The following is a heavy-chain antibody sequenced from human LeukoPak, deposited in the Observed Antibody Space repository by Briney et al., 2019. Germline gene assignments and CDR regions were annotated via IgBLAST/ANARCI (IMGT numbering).Heavy chain of an antibody. V-gene: IGHV3-7*01. CDR3: ARVSRDFYSNYYYYYGMDV. CDR1: GFTFSGYW. D-gene: IGHD4-11*01. Sequence: GGPVRLSCAASGFTFSGYWMSWVRQAPGKGLEWVANIKQDGSEKYYVDSVKGRFTISRDNAKNSLYLQMNSLRAEDTAVYYCARVSRDFYSNYYYYYGMDVWGQGTTVTVSS. J-gene: IGHJ6*02. CDR2: IKQDGSEK.